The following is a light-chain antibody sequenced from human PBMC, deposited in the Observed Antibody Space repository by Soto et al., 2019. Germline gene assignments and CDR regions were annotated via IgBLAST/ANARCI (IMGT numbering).Light chain of an antibody. CDR2: DAS. Sequence: EIVLTQSPATLSLSPGERATLSCRASQSLNIYLAWFQQKPGQAPRLLIYDASNRATGIPARFSGSGSGTDFTLTISSLEPADFAVYYCQQRRDWPLTFGGGTKVEI. CDR3: QQRRDWPLT. CDR1: QSLNIY. V-gene: IGKV3-11*01. J-gene: IGKJ4*01.